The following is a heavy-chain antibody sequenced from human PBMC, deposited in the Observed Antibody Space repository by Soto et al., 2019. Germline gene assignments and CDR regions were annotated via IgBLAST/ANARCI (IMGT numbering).Heavy chain of an antibody. V-gene: IGHV4-59*01. Sequence: SETLSLTCTVSGGSISSYYWSWIRQPPGKGLEWIGYIYYSGSTNYNPSLKSRVTISVDTSKNQFSLKLSSVTAADTAVYYCARDGWSVAARNYYGMDVWGQGTTVTVSS. J-gene: IGHJ6*02. CDR1: GGSISSYY. D-gene: IGHD6-6*01. CDR3: ARDGWSVAARNYYGMDV. CDR2: IYYSGST.